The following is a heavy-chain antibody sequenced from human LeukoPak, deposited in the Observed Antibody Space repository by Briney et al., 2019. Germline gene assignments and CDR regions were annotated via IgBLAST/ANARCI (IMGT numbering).Heavy chain of an antibody. J-gene: IGHJ6*02. D-gene: IGHD6-13*01. V-gene: IGHV1-69*13. CDR1: GGTFSSYA. Sequence: ASVKVSCTASGGTFSSYAISWVRQAPGQGLEWMGGIIPIFGTANYAQKFQGRVTITADESTSTAYMELSSLRSEDTAVYYCARGGYSSSWSPNYYYYGIDVWGQGTTVTVSS. CDR3: ARGGYSSSWSPNYYYYGIDV. CDR2: IIPIFGTA.